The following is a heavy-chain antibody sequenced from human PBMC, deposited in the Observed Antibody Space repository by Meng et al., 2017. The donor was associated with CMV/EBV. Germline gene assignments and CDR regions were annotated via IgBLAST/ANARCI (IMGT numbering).Heavy chain of an antibody. CDR2: MKPNSGNT. V-gene: IGHV1-8*03. CDR1: GYTFTSYD. J-gene: IGHJ5*02. Sequence: ASVKVSCKASGYTFTSYDIDWVRQDTGQGLEWMGWMKPNSGNTGYAQKFQGRVTITRNTSISTAYMELSSLRSEDTAVYYCARGLERGPYCSCTSCYENWFDPWGQGTLITVSS. D-gene: IGHD2-2*01. CDR3: ARGLERGPYCSCTSCYENWFDP.